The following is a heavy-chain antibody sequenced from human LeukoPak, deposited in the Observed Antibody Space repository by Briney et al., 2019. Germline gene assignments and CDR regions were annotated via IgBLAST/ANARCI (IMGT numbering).Heavy chain of an antibody. CDR2: IYYTGST. CDR1: GGSISSYY. D-gene: IGHD3-10*01. Sequence: SETLSLTCTVSGGSISSYYWSWIRQPPGKGLEWIGYIYYTGSTNYNPSLKSRVTISVDTSKNQFSLKLSSVTAADTAVYYCARGDSPYITLFDYWGQGTLVTVSS. J-gene: IGHJ4*02. CDR3: ARGDSPYITLFDY. V-gene: IGHV4-59*01.